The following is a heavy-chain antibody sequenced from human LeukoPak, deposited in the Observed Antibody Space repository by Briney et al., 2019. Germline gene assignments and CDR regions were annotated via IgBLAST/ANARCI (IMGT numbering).Heavy chain of an antibody. CDR3: AKIGGDSSN. CDR2: ISGSGGST. V-gene: IGHV3-23*01. Sequence: GGSLRLSCAASGFTFSDYSMNWVRQAPGKGLEWVSAISGSGGSTYYADSVKGRFTISRDNSKNTLYLQMNSLRAEDTAVYYCAKIGGDSSNWGQGTLVTVSS. D-gene: IGHD2-21*02. CDR1: GFTFSDYS. J-gene: IGHJ4*02.